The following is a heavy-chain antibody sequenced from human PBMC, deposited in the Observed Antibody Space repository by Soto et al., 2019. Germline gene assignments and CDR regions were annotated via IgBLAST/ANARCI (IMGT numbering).Heavy chain of an antibody. V-gene: IGHV1-69*06. CDR2: INPILGAA. D-gene: IGHD2-21*02. CDR1: GGTFSSYA. Sequence: QVPLVQSGAELKKPGSSVTVSFKSSGGTFSSYAITWVRQAPGQGLEWMGGINPILGAANYAQKFQGRVTITADKSTSTSYMDLRSLRSEDTAVYYCARALHIGVVTAMVYWGQGTLVTVSS. CDR3: ARALHIGVVTAMVY. J-gene: IGHJ4*02.